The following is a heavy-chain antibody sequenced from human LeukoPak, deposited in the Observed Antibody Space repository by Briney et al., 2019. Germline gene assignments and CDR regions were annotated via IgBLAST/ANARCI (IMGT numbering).Heavy chain of an antibody. CDR3: AKSGTNDFWSGYYSYYGMDV. CDR1: GFTFSSYA. D-gene: IGHD3-3*01. CDR2: ISGSGGST. Sequence: PGGSLRLSCAASGFTFSSYAMSWVRQAPGKGLEWVSAISGSGGSTYYADSVKRRFTISRDNSKNTLYLQMNSLRADDTAVYYCAKSGTNDFWSGYYSYYGMDVWGQGTTVTVSS. V-gene: IGHV3-23*01. J-gene: IGHJ6*02.